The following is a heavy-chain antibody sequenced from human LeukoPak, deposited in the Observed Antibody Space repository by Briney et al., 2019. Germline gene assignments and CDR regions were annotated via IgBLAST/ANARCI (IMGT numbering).Heavy chain of an antibody. D-gene: IGHD2-15*01. V-gene: IGHV4-38-2*01. J-gene: IGHJ5*02. Sequence: SETLSLTCAVSGYSISSGYYWGWIRQPPGKGLEWIGSIYHSGSTYYNPSLKSRVTISVDTSKNQFSLKVSSVTAPDTAVYYCARQAIAATGNWFDPWGQGTLVTVSS. CDR1: GYSISSGYY. CDR3: ARQAIAATGNWFDP. CDR2: IYHSGST.